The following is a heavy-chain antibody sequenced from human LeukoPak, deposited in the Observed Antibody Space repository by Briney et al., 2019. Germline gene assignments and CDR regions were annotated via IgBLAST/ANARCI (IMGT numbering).Heavy chain of an antibody. D-gene: IGHD3-22*01. CDR3: ARDPTDSSGYFYYYYMDV. Sequence: GGSLRLSCAASGFTFRSYSMNWVRQAPGKGLEWVSYISSSSSTIYYADSVKGRFTIYRDNAKDSLYLQMNSLRAEDTAVYYCARDPTDSSGYFYYYYMDVWGKGTTVTVSS. V-gene: IGHV3-48*01. CDR1: GFTFRSYS. J-gene: IGHJ6*03. CDR2: ISSSSSTI.